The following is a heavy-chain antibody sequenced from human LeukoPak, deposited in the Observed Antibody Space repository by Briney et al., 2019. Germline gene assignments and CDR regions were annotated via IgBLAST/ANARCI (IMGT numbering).Heavy chain of an antibody. CDR3: ARVLRDSSSWYYYYYGMDV. Sequence: SGGSLRLSCSASAFTFSMYWMTWVRQAPGKGLEWVATIKEDGSDKYYVDSVKGRFTISRDNAKNSLYLQMNSLRAEDTAVYYCARVLRDSSSWYYYYYGMDVWGQGTTVTVSS. CDR2: IKEDGSDK. J-gene: IGHJ6*02. CDR1: AFTFSMYW. D-gene: IGHD6-13*01. V-gene: IGHV3-7*02.